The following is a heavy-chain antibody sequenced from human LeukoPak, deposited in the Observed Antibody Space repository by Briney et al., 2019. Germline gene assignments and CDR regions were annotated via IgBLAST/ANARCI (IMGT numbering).Heavy chain of an antibody. CDR3: ARGFKEVVGNWFDP. CDR1: GGSFSGYY. V-gene: IGHV4-34*01. J-gene: IGHJ5*02. D-gene: IGHD2-15*01. Sequence: SETLSLTCAVYGGSFSGYYWSWIRQPPGKGLEWIGEINHSGSTNYNPSLKSRVTISVDTSKNQFSLKLSSVTAADTAVYYCARGFKEVVGNWFDPWGQGTLVTVSS. CDR2: INHSGST.